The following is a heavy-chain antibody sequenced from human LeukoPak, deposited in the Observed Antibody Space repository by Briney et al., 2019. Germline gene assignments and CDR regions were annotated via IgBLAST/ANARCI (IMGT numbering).Heavy chain of an antibody. CDR1: GYSISSDYY. J-gene: IGHJ4*02. Sequence: KPSETLSLTCAVSGYSISSDYYWGWIRQPPGRGLEWIASTYRSGRTYYNPSLKSRVTISLDTSKNQFSLKVNSVTAADTAVYFCARDRGGGSSPIDYWGQGTLVTVSS. CDR3: ARDRGGGSSPIDY. V-gene: IGHV4-38-2*02. D-gene: IGHD6-6*01. CDR2: TYRSGRT.